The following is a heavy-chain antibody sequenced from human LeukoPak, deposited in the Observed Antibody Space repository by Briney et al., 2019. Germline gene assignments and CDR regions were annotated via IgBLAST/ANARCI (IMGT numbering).Heavy chain of an antibody. D-gene: IGHD3-10*01. V-gene: IGHV3-48*03. CDR3: ASYGGSYGSGSYYPDY. CDR2: ISSSGSTI. Sequence: GGSLRLSCAASGFTFSSYEMNWVRQAPGKGLEWVSYISSSGSTIYYADSVKGRFTISRDNAKNSLYLQMNSLRAEDTAVYYCASYGGSYGSGSYYPDYWGQGTLVTVPS. J-gene: IGHJ4*02. CDR1: GFTFSSYE.